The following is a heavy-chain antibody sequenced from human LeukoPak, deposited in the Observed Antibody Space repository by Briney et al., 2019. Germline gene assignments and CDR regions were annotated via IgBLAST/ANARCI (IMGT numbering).Heavy chain of an antibody. CDR3: ARDIAARRFDY. V-gene: IGHV3-30*04. CDR2: ISYDGSNK. J-gene: IGHJ4*02. Sequence: GGSLRLSCAASGFTFSSYAMHWVRQAPGKGLEWVAVISYDGSNKYYADSVKGRFTISRDNAKNSLYLQMSSLRAEDTAVYYCARDIAARRFDYWGQGTLVTVSS. CDR1: GFTFSSYA. D-gene: IGHD6-6*01.